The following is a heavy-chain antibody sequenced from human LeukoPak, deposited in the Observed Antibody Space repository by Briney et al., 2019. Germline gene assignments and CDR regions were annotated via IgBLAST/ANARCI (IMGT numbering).Heavy chain of an antibody. D-gene: IGHD3-3*01. Sequence: GGSLRLSCAASGFTFSSYAMSWVRQAPGKGLEWVSAISGSGGSTYYADSVKGRFTISRDNPKNTLYLQMNSLRAEDTAVYYCAKRRFLEWLPAGWFDPWGQGTLVTVSS. V-gene: IGHV3-23*01. J-gene: IGHJ5*02. CDR3: AKRRFLEWLPAGWFDP. CDR1: GFTFSSYA. CDR2: ISGSGGST.